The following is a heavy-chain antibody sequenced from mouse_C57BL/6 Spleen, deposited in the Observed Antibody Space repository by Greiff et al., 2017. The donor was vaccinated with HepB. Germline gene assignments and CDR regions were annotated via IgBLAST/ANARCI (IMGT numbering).Heavy chain of an antibody. J-gene: IGHJ2*01. V-gene: IGHV5-16*01. Sequence: EVKLVESEGGLVQPGSSMKLSCTASGFTFSDYYMAWVRQVPEKGLEWVANINYDGSSTYYLDSLKSRFIISRDNAKNILYLQMSSLKSEDTATYYCARYSISYYFDYWGQGTTLTVSS. CDR1: GFTFSDYY. CDR3: ARYSISYYFDY. D-gene: IGHD2-5*01. CDR2: INYDGSST.